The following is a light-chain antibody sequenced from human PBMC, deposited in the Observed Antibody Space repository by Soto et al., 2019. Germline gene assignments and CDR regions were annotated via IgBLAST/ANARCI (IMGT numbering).Light chain of an antibody. CDR3: HHYGGTPQT. V-gene: IGKV3-20*01. CDR2: GAS. Sequence: ETVLTQSPGILSFSPGERATLACRASQTVFSSYLAWYQQKPGQAPRLLVYGASRRATGIPDRFTGSGSGTDFPLTISRLEPEDFAVYFCHHYGGTPQTFGQGTKVEIK. CDR1: QTVFSSY. J-gene: IGKJ1*01.